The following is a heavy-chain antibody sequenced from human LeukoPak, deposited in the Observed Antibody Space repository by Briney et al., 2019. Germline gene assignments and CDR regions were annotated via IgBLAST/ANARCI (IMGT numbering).Heavy chain of an antibody. Sequence: GASVKVSCKTSGYTFTGYYIHWVRQAPGQGLEWMGRINPKNGETNYAQKFQGRVTMTRDTSISTAYLELSRLTSDDTAVYYCARRRLAAAGTDYFDYWGQGTLVTVSS. CDR3: ARRRLAAAGTDYFDY. J-gene: IGHJ4*02. CDR1: GYTFTGYY. V-gene: IGHV1-2*02. CDR2: INPKNGET. D-gene: IGHD6-13*01.